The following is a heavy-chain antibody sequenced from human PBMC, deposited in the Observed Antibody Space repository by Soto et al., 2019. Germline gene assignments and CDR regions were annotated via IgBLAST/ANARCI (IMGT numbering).Heavy chain of an antibody. D-gene: IGHD4-17*01. V-gene: IGHV1-69*13. CDR3: ARDRDYGGNSWFDP. CDR2: IIPIFGTA. CDR1: GGTFSSYA. J-gene: IGHJ5*02. Sequence: ASVKVSCKASGGTFSSYAISWVRQAPGQGLEWMGGIIPIFGTANYAQKFQGRVTITADESTSTAYMEPSSLRSEDTAVYYCARDRDYGGNSWFDPWGQGTLVTVSS.